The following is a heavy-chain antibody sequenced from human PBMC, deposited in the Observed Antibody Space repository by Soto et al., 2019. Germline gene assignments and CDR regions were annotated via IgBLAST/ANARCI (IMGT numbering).Heavy chain of an antibody. D-gene: IGHD3-16*01. V-gene: IGHV3-21*04. Sequence: GGSLRLSCAASGFTFSSYSMNWVRQAPGKGLEWVSSISSSSSYIYYADSVKGRFTISRDNAKNSLYLQMNSLRAEDTAVYYCAKDLMITFGGVSLFDYWGQGTLVTVSS. CDR1: GFTFSSYS. CDR3: AKDLMITFGGVSLFDY. J-gene: IGHJ4*02. CDR2: ISSSSSYI.